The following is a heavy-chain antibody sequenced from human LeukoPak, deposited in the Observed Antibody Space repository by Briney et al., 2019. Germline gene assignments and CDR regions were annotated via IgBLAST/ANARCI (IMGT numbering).Heavy chain of an antibody. CDR1: GFIFSSYA. CDR3: AKDCRDGYNYVDY. V-gene: IGHV3-23*01. Sequence: GGSLRLSCAASGFIFSSYAVSWVRQAPGKGLEWVSAISGSGGSTYYADSVKGRFTISRDNSKNTLYLQMNSLRAEDTAVYYCAKDCRDGYNYVDYWGKGTLVTVSS. D-gene: IGHD5-24*01. J-gene: IGHJ4*02. CDR2: ISGSGGST.